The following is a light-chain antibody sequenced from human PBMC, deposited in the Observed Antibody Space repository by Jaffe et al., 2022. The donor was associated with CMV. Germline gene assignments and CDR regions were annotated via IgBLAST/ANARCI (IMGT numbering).Light chain of an antibody. Sequence: DIVMTQSPDSLAVSLGERATFTCKSSQSVLSSSNNENFLAWYQQRPGQPPKALIYWASMRESGVPDRFSGSGSGTDFTLTISSLQAEDVAVYYCQQYFTTPWTFGQGTKVEIK. CDR1: QSVLSSSNNENF. V-gene: IGKV4-1*01. CDR2: WAS. J-gene: IGKJ1*01. CDR3: QQYFTTPWT.